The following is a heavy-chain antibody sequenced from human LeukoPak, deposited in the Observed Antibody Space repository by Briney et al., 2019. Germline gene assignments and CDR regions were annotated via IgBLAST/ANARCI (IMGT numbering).Heavy chain of an antibody. Sequence: PGRSLRLSCAASGFTFSSYAMHWVRQAPGKGLEWVAVISYDGSNKYYADSVKGRFTISRDNSKNSLLLEMNGLRVEDTAMYYCARGAIIAAPGDYYYGADVWGQGTAVTVSS. CDR2: ISYDGSNK. CDR1: GFTFSSYA. J-gene: IGHJ6*02. V-gene: IGHV3-30*04. CDR3: ARGAIIAAPGDYYYGADV. D-gene: IGHD2-15*01.